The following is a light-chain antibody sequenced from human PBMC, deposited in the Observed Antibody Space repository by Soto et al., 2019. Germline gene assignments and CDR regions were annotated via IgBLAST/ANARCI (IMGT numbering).Light chain of an antibody. CDR3: QQYHDLPLT. J-gene: IGKJ4*01. Sequence: DIQMTQSPSSLSTSVGDRVTITCQASQDISNYLIWYQQKPGKAPKRLIYDASTFETGVPSRFSGSVSVTDFTFTISSVQPEEIATYYCQQYHDLPLTFGGGTKVEIK. CDR1: QDISNY. CDR2: DAS. V-gene: IGKV1-33*01.